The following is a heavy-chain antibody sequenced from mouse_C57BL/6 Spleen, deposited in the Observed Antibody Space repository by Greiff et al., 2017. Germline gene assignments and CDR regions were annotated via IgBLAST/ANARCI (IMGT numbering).Heavy chain of an antibody. CDR1: GYSITSGYY. CDR3: AKNYDY. Sequence: EVKLQESGPGLVKPSQSLSLTCSVTGYSITSGYYWNWLRQFPGNKLEWMGYISYDGSNNYNPSLKNRISITRDTSKNQFFLKLNSVTTEDTATYYCAKNYDYWGQGTTLTVSS. V-gene: IGHV3-6*01. CDR2: ISYDGSN. J-gene: IGHJ2*01.